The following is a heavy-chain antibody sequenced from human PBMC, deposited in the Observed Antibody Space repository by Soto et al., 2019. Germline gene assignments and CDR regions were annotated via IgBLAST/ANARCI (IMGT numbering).Heavy chain of an antibody. Sequence: SVKVSCKASGGTFSSYAISWVRQAPGQGLEWMGGIIPIFGTANYAQKFQGRVTITADKSTSTAYMELSSLRSEDTAVYYCARDRDSSGWYPRNYYYYGMDVWGQGTTVTVS. CDR3: ARDRDSSGWYPRNYYYYGMDV. CDR1: GGTFSSYA. D-gene: IGHD6-19*01. CDR2: IIPIFGTA. J-gene: IGHJ6*02. V-gene: IGHV1-69*06.